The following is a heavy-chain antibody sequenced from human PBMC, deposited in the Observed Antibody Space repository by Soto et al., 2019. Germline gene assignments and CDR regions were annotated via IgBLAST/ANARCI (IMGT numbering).Heavy chain of an antibody. D-gene: IGHD3-10*01. J-gene: IGHJ4*02. CDR2: MNPDSGNT. CDR1: GYTFTSYD. Sequence: QVQLVQSGAEVRTPGASVKVSCKASGYTFTSYDINWVRQATGQGPEWMGWMNPDSGNTGYVQKFQGRVTXTXNXVISTAYMELSSLRSEDTAVYYCARSVGGSNVNFDYWGQGTLVTVSS. CDR3: ARSVGGSNVNFDY. V-gene: IGHV1-8*01.